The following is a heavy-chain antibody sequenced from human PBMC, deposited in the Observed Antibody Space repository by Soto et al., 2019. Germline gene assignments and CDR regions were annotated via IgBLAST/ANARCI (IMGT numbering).Heavy chain of an antibody. CDR2: IIPIFGTA. J-gene: IGHJ4*02. CDR1: GGTFSSYA. CDR3: ASRYCTNGVCSTYLDY. D-gene: IGHD2-8*01. Sequence: SVKVSCKASGGTFSSYAISWVRQAPGQGLEWMGGIIPIFGTANYAQKFQGRVTITADESTSTAYMELSSLRSEDTAVYYCASRYCTNGVCSTYLDYWGQGTLVTVSS. V-gene: IGHV1-69*13.